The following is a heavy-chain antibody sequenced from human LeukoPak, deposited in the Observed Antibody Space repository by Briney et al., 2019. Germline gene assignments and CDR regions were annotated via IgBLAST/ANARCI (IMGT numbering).Heavy chain of an antibody. CDR1: GFTFNSYA. V-gene: IGHV3-23*01. CDR2: ISGNGGST. D-gene: IGHD2-2*01. Sequence: PGGSLRLSCAASGFTFNSYAMTWVRQAPGKGLEWVSSISGNGGSTYYTDSVKGRFTISRDNSKNTLYLQMNGLRAEDTAAYYCAKDLRVIVVTYYMDVWGKGTTVTVSS. CDR3: AKDLRVIVVTYYMDV. J-gene: IGHJ6*03.